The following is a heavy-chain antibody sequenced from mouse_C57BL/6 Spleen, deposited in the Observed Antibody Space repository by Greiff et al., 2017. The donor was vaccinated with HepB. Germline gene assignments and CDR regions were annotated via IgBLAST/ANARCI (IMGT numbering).Heavy chain of an antibody. D-gene: IGHD2-4*01. CDR2: IDPSDSET. V-gene: IGHV1-52*01. CDR3: VRGDYDVGWFAY. CDR1: GYTFTSYW. Sequence: QVQLQQSGAELVRPGSSVKLSCKASGYTFTSYWMHWVKQRPIQGLEWIGNIDPSDSETHYNQKFKDKATLTVDKSSSTAYMQLSSLTSEDSAVYYCVRGDYDVGWFAYWGQGTLVTVSA. J-gene: IGHJ3*01.